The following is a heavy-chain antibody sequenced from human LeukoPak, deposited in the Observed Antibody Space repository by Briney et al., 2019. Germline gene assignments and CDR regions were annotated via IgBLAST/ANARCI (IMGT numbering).Heavy chain of an antibody. D-gene: IGHD3-16*01. CDR2: INWNGGST. CDR1: GFXFDDYG. V-gene: IGHV3-20*04. Sequence: GSLRLSCAASGFXFDDYGMSWVRQAPGKGLEWVSGINWNGGSTGYADSVKGRFTISRDNAKNSLYLQMNSLRAEDTALYYCARVYYDHVMGPTTHFDYWGQGTLVTVSS. J-gene: IGHJ4*02. CDR3: ARVYYDHVMGPTTHFDY.